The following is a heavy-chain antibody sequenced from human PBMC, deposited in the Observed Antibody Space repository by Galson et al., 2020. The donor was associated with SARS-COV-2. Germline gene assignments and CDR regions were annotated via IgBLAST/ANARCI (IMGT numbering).Heavy chain of an antibody. CDR1: GFTFSSHA. CDR2: IAYDGNNK. D-gene: IGHD3-3*02. CDR3: ARDQAFSPDY. J-gene: IGHJ4*02. V-gene: IGHV3-30-3*01. Sequence: GGSLRLSCIVSGFTFSSHAMHWVRQAPGKGLEWVTLIAYDGNNKAYADSVEGRSTISRDNSENTLYLQMNSLTPEDTAVYYCARDQAFSPDYWGQRTLVTVSS.